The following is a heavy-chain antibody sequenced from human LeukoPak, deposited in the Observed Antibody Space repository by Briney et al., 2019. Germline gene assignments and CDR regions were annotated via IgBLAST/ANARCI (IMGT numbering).Heavy chain of an antibody. CDR3: AKDRGYSSGWYEDWFDP. CDR2: ISGSGGST. J-gene: IGHJ5*02. Sequence: PGGSLRLSCAASGFTFSSYAMSWVRQAPGKGLEWVSAISGSGGSTYYADSVKGRFTISRDNSKNTLYLQMNSPRAEDTAVYYCAKDRGYSSGWYEDWFDPWGQGTLVTVSS. D-gene: IGHD6-19*01. V-gene: IGHV3-23*01. CDR1: GFTFSSYA.